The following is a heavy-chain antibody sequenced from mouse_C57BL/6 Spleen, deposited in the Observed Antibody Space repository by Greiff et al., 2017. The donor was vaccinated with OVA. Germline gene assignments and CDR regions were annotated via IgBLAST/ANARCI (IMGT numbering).Heavy chain of an antibody. CDR3: ARNGDYYGSSYSAMDY. V-gene: IGHV2-2*01. CDR1: GFSLTSYG. J-gene: IGHJ4*01. D-gene: IGHD1-1*01. CDR2: IWSGGST. Sequence: VQRVESGPGLVQPSQSLSITCTVSGFSLTSYGVHWVRQSPGKGLEWLGVIWSGGSTDYNAAFISRLSISKDNSKSQVFFKMNSLQADDTAIYYCARNGDYYGSSYSAMDYWGQGTSVTVSS.